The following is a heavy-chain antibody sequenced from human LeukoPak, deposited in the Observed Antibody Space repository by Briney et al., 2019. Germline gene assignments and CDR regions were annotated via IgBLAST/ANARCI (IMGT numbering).Heavy chain of an antibody. V-gene: IGHV3-7*01. D-gene: IGHD2-8*01. J-gene: IGHJ4*02. CDR3: ARDKAAGVLTNGVSPYDY. CDR1: AFPFSISW. CDR2: IKQYGSEK. Sequence: GGSLRLSCAASAFPFSISWVGWVRQARGKGIEWVANIKQYGSEKYYVESVKGRFTISRDNAKNSLYLQMNSLRAEDTAVYYCARDKAAGVLTNGVSPYDYWGQGTLVTVSS.